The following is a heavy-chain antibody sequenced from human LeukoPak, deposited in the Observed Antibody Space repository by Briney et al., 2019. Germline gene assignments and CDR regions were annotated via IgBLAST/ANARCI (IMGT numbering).Heavy chain of an antibody. CDR1: GGSFSGYY. V-gene: IGHV4-34*01. CDR2: INHSGST. D-gene: IGHD3-16*02. Sequence: SETLSLTCAVYGGSFSGYYWSWIRQPPGKGLEWIGEINHSGSTNYNPSLKSRVTISVDTSKNQFSLKLSSVTAADTAVYYCAREVRVWGSYRFTYYMDVWGKGTTVTISS. J-gene: IGHJ6*03. CDR3: AREVRVWGSYRFTYYMDV.